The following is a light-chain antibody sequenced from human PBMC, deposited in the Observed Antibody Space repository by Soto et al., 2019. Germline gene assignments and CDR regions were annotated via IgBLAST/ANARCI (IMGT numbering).Light chain of an antibody. CDR3: QQSYTTPVYA. CDR2: AAS. V-gene: IGKV1-39*01. J-gene: IGKJ2*01. Sequence: DIQMTQSPSSLSASVGDRVTITCRASQSISSYLNWYQHKPGKAPKLLIYAASNLQSGVPSRFSGSGSGTDFTLTISSLQPEDFATYFCQQSYTTPVYAFGQGTKVDIK. CDR1: QSISSY.